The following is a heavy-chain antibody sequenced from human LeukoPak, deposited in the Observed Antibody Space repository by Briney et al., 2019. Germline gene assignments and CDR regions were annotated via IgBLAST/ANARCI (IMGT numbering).Heavy chain of an antibody. CDR3: APHPYYYDSSGYYYDY. J-gene: IGHJ4*02. V-gene: IGHV3-23*01. D-gene: IGHD3-22*01. CDR2: ISGSGGST. CDR1: GFTFSSYA. Sequence: GGSLRLSCAASGFTFSSYAMSWVRQAPGKGLEWVSAISGSGGSTYYADSVKGRFTISRDNSKNTLYLQMNSLRAEDTAVYYCAPHPYYYDSSGYYYDYWGQGTLVTVSS.